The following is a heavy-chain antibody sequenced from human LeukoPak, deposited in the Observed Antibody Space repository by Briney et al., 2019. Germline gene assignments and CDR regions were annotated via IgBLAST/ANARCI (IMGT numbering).Heavy chain of an antibody. CDR3: ARDQDSSGPNYYYYMDV. Sequence: ASVKVSCKAFGYTFTSNYMHWVRQAPGQGPEWMGVISPSGGSTTYAQKFQGRVTMTRATSISTAYMELSRLRSDDTAVYYCARDQDSSGPNYYYYMDVWGKGTTVTISS. V-gene: IGHV1-2*02. CDR1: GYTFTSNY. D-gene: IGHD3-22*01. J-gene: IGHJ6*03. CDR2: ISPSGGST.